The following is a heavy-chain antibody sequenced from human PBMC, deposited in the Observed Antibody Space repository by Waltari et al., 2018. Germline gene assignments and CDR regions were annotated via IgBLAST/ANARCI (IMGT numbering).Heavy chain of an antibody. V-gene: IGHV3-21*06. J-gene: IGHJ5*02. CDR1: GFSFDEYS. CDR3: ARGKAFDP. Sequence: VRLVGSGGGRVEPGESLSLSCVGSGFSFDEYSMNWGRQAPGKGLEWVSSLNNGGDYKGYADSVEGRFTISRDNDKNTLYLQMNDLRVDDTAIYYCARGKAFDPWGQGTRVNVSS. CDR2: LNNGGDYK.